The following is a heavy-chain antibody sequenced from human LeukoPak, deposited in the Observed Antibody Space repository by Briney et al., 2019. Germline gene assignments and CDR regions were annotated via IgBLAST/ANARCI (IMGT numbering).Heavy chain of an antibody. CDR2: IYSGEIT. CDR1: GGSISSSSYY. Sequence: SETLSLTCTVSGGSISSSSYYWDWISQSPGKGREWFGNIYSGEITYYTPSLKSTVTISVETSKKQFSLKLSSLTAADTAFDFCARHSRSGSGGYENAFDVWSQGTMVTVSS. CDR3: ARHSRSGSGGYENAFDV. D-gene: IGHD5-12*01. V-gene: IGHV4-39*01. J-gene: IGHJ3*01.